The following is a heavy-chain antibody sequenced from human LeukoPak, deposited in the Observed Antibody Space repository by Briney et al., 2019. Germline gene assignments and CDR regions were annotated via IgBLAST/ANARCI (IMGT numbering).Heavy chain of an antibody. CDR3: ARDNSVGDTAWWFDP. J-gene: IGHJ5*02. CDR1: GYTFTSYY. CDR2: INTSGSST. V-gene: IGHV1-46*01. D-gene: IGHD1-26*01. Sequence: GASVKVSCKASGYTFTSYYMHWVRQAPGQGLEWMGLINTSGSSTSYAQKFQGRLSLTRDMSTSTDYMELSSLRSEDTAVYYCARDNSVGDTAWWFDPWGQGTLVTVSS.